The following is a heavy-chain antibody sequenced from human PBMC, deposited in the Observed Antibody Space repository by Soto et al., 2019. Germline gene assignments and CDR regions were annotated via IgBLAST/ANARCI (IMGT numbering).Heavy chain of an antibody. D-gene: IGHD3-10*01. J-gene: IGHJ4*02. CDR2: IFSNDGK. CDR3: ERTRVGVNEVFEY. Sequence: SGATLVNPTYALTLTCTFSVFARSDARIGVIWIRQPPGNALELLAHIFSNDGKSYSTSLKSRLTISKDTSKSQVVLTMTNMDPVDTATYYCERTRVGVNEVFEYWGQRTLVTVSS. CDR1: VFARSDARIG. V-gene: IGHV2-26*01.